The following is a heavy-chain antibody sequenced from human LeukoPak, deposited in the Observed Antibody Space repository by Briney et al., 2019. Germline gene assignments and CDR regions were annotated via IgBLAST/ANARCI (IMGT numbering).Heavy chain of an antibody. D-gene: IGHD2-2*01. CDR3: ARVWGGYCSSTSCYGAFDI. V-gene: IGHV3-20*04. J-gene: IGHJ3*02. CDR1: GFTFDDYG. Sequence: GSLRLSCAASGFTFDDYGMSWVRQAPGKGLEWVSGINWNGGSTGYADSVKGRFTISRDNAKNSLYLQMNSLRAEDTALYYCARVWGGYCSSTSCYGAFDIWGQGTMVTVSS. CDR2: INWNGGST.